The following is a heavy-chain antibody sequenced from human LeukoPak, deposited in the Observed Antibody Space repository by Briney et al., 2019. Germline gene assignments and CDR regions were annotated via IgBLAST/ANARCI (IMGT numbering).Heavy chain of an antibody. CDR3: ARGQQQLGSFGDDAFDI. V-gene: IGHV4-39*07. Sequence: PSETLSLTCTVSGGSISSSSYFWGWIRQPPGKGLEWIGNIYYSGSTYYNPSLKSRITISVDTSKNQFSLKLSSVTAADTAVYYCARGQQQLGSFGDDAFDIWGQGTMVTVSS. CDR2: IYYSGST. J-gene: IGHJ3*02. CDR1: GGSISSSSYF. D-gene: IGHD6-13*01.